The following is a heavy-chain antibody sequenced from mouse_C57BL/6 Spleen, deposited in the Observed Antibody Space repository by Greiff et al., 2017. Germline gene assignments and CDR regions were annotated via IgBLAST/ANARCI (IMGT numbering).Heavy chain of an antibody. D-gene: IGHD2-4*01. Sequence: EVQLQQSGPELVKPGASVKMSCKASGYTFTDYNMHWVKQSHGKSLEWIGYINPNNGGTSYNQKFKGKATLTVNKSSSTAYMELRSLTSEDSAVYYCARGGSYYDYDEMGVLRYWGQGTTLTVSS. J-gene: IGHJ2*01. CDR3: ARGGSYYDYDEMGVLRY. CDR1: GYTFTDYN. V-gene: IGHV1-22*01. CDR2: INPNNGGT.